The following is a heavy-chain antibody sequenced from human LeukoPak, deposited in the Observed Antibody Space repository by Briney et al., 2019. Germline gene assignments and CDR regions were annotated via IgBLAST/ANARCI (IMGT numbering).Heavy chain of an antibody. CDR1: GFTFSSYA. CDR2: ISYDGSNK. CDR3: ARPHMGGAFDI. J-gene: IGHJ3*02. D-gene: IGHD2-21*01. V-gene: IGHV3-30*04. Sequence: PGGSLRLSCAASGFTFSSYAMHWVRQAPGKGLEWVAVISYDGSNKYYADSVKGRFTISRDNSKNTLYLQMNSLRAEDTAVYYCARPHMGGAFDIWGQGTMVTVSS.